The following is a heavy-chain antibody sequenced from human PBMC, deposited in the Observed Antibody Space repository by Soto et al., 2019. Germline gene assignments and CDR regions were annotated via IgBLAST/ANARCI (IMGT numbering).Heavy chain of an antibody. CDR3: ARVLYDSSGYFDL. J-gene: IGHJ2*01. Sequence: SETLSLTCTVSGGPISSGGYYWSWIRQHPGKGLEWIGYIYYSGSTYYNPSLKSRVTISVDTSKNQFSLKLSSVTAADTAVYYCARVLYDSSGYFDLWGRGTLVTVSS. CDR1: GGPISSGGYY. CDR2: IYYSGST. D-gene: IGHD3-22*01. V-gene: IGHV4-31*03.